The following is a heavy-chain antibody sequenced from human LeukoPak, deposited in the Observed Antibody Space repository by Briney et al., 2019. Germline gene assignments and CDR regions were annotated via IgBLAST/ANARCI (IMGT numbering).Heavy chain of an antibody. V-gene: IGHV1-18*01. CDR2: ISGRNGNT. J-gene: IGHJ4*02. CDR3: ARDHALWSNCFDY. D-gene: IGHD2/OR15-2a*01. CDR1: GYSFTDYG. Sequence: ASVKVSCKASGYSFTDYGITWVRQAPGQGLEWMGWISGRNGNTNYSQRLQGRVTMTTDTSTSTAYMELRSLTSDDTAVYYCARDHALWSNCFDYWGQGTLFTVSS.